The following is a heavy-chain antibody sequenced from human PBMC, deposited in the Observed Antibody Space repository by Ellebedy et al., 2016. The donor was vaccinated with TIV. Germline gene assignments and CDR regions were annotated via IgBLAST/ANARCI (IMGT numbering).Heavy chain of an antibody. CDR3: AKQLGYCSGGPCYSKGLNWFDP. V-gene: IGHV4-59*08. Sequence: GSLRLSCTVSGGSISSFHWSWIRHPPGEGLEWIGYIFYSGSPNYSPSLKSRVTISVDTSKNQFSLKLSSVTAADTAVYYCAKQLGYCSGGPCYSKGLNWFDPWGQGTLVTVSS. CDR2: IFYSGSP. D-gene: IGHD2-15*01. J-gene: IGHJ5*02. CDR1: GGSISSFH.